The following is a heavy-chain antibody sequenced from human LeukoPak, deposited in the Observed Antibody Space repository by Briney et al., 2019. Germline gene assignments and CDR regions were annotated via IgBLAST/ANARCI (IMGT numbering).Heavy chain of an antibody. CDR1: GFTFSSYG. V-gene: IGHV3-33*01. CDR3: ARGRDFGDYDFWSGYIY. D-gene: IGHD3-3*01. Sequence: GGSLRLSCAASGFTFSSYGMHWVRQAPGKGLEWVAVIWYDGSNKYYADSVKGRFTISRDNSKNTLYLQMNSLRAEDTAVYYCARGRDFGDYDFWSGYIYWGQGTMVTVSS. CDR2: IWYDGSNK. J-gene: IGHJ3*01.